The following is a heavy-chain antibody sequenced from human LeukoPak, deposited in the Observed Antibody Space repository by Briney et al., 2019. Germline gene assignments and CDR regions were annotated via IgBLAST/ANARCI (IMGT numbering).Heavy chain of an antibody. Sequence: PRGSLRLSCAASRFSFSNYWMHWVRQAPGKGLVWVSRVKSDGSNPSYAGSVKGRFTISRDNAENMLYLQMNTLGAEDTAVYYCARDIVSGSGSLDYWGQGTLVTVSS. CDR1: RFSFSNYW. V-gene: IGHV3-74*01. J-gene: IGHJ4*02. D-gene: IGHD3-10*01. CDR2: VKSDGSNP. CDR3: ARDIVSGSGSLDY.